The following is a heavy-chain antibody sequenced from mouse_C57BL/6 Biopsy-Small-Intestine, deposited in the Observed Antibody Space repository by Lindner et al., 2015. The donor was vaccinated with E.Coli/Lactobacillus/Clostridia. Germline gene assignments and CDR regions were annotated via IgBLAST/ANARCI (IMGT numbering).Heavy chain of an antibody. D-gene: IGHD1-1*01. Sequence: VQLQESGPELVKPGASVKISCKASGYAFSSSWMNWVKQRPGKGLEWIGRIYPGDGDTNYNGKFKGKATLTADKSSSTAYMQLSSLTSEDSAVYFCARMGYYLPVGFDYWGQGHHVSQSPQ. CDR3: ARMGYYLPVGFDY. V-gene: IGHV1-82*01. J-gene: IGHJ2*01. CDR1: GYAFSSSW. CDR2: IYPGDGDT.